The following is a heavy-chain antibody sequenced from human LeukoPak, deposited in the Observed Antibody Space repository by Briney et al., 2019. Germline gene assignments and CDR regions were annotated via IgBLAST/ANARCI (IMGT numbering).Heavy chain of an antibody. Sequence: SETLSLTCAVYGGSFSGYYWSWIRQPPGKGLEWIGEINHSGSTNYNPSLKSRVTISVDTSKNQFSLKLSSVTAADTAVYYCAGVSLSSGWYVKLNIIVYWGQGTLVTVSS. CDR1: GGSFSGYY. CDR3: AGVSLSSGWYVKLNIIVY. V-gene: IGHV4-34*01. D-gene: IGHD6-19*01. CDR2: INHSGST. J-gene: IGHJ4*02.